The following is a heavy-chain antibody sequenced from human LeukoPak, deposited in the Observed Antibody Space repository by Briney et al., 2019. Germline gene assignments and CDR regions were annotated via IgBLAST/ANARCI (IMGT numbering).Heavy chain of an antibody. Sequence: SETLSLTCTVSGGSISGSSYYWGWIRQPPGKGLEWIGSIYYSGSTYYNPSLKSRVTISVDTSKNQFSLKLTSVTAADTAVYYCAREIFGVVIRAFDIWGQGTMVTVSS. CDR2: IYYSGST. CDR1: GGSISGSSYY. J-gene: IGHJ3*02. CDR3: AREIFGVVIRAFDI. V-gene: IGHV4-39*02. D-gene: IGHD3-3*01.